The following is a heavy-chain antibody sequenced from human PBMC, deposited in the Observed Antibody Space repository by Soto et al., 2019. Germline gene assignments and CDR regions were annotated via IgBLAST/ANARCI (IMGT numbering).Heavy chain of an antibody. V-gene: IGHV1-69*13. CDR3: ARDPLPNDYSNPARDYYYYGMDV. CDR1: GGTFSSYA. CDR2: IIPIFGTA. J-gene: IGHJ6*02. Sequence: ASVKVSCKASGGTFSSYAISWVRQAPGQGLEWMGGIIPIFGTANYAQKFQGRVTITADESTSTAYMELSSLRSEDTAVYYCARDPLPNDYSNPARDYYYYGMDVWGQGTTVTVSS. D-gene: IGHD4-4*01.